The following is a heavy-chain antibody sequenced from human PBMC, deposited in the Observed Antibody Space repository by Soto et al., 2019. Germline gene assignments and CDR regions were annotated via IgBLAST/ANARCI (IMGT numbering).Heavy chain of an antibody. Sequence: SETLSLTCTVSGGSISSSSYYWGWIRQPPGKGLEWIGSIYYSGSTYYNPSLKSRVTISVDTSKNQFSLKLSSVTAADTAVYYCARSIAVAGFYFDYWGQGTLVTVSS. CDR1: GGSISSSSYY. CDR2: IYYSGST. CDR3: ARSIAVAGFYFDY. V-gene: IGHV4-39*01. D-gene: IGHD6-19*01. J-gene: IGHJ4*02.